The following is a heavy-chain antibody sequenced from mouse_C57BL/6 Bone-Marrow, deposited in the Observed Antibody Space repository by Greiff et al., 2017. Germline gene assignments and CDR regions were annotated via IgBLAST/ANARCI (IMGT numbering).Heavy chain of an antibody. V-gene: IGHV5-6*01. J-gene: IGHJ3*01. D-gene: IGHD2-4*01. CDR2: ISSGGSYT. CDR1: GFTFSSYG. CDR3: ARRGLRVSAWFAY. Sequence: EVQGVESGGDLVKPGGSLKLSCAASGFTFSSYGMSWVRQTPDKRLEWVATISSGGSYTYYPDSGKGRCPISRDNDKNTRYLQMSSLKSEDTAMYYCARRGLRVSAWFAYWGQGTLVTVSA.